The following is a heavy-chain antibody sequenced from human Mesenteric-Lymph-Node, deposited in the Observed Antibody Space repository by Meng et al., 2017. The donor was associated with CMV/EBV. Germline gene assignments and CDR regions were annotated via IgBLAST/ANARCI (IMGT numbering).Heavy chain of an antibody. Sequence: GGSLRLSCAASGFTFDDYAMHWVRQAPGKGLEWVSGISWNSGSIGYADSVKGRFTISRDNAKNSLYLQMNSLRAEDTAVYYCAKDRIFGVANSWFDPWGQGTLVTVSS. D-gene: IGHD3-3*01. CDR3: AKDRIFGVANSWFDP. J-gene: IGHJ5*02. V-gene: IGHV3-9*01. CDR2: ISWNSGSI. CDR1: GFTFDDYA.